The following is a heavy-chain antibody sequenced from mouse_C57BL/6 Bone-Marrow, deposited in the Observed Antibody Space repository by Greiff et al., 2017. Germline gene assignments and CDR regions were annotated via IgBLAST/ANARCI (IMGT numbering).Heavy chain of an antibody. CDR2: ISIGNGYT. J-gene: IGHJ2*01. CDR1: GYTFTSYG. D-gene: IGHD1-1*01. CDR3: ARRVDYLDD. Sequence: EVKLMESGAELVRPGSSVKMSCKTSGYTFTSYGINWVKQRPGQGLEWIGYISIGNGYTEYNEKFKGKATLTSDTYSSTAYMQLSSLTTEDSAIYFCARRVDYLDDWGQGTTLTVSS. V-gene: IGHV1-58*01.